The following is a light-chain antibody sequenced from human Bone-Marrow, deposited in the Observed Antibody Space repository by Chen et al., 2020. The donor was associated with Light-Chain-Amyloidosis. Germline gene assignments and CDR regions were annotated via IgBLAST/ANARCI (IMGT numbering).Light chain of an antibody. CDR3: QVWDRSSDRPV. CDR1: NIGTTS. Sequence: SYALTHPPSVSVAPGPAPTIACGGNNIGTTSVHWYQQTPGPAPLLFVYDDSDRPSGIPERLSGSNSGNTATLTISSVEAGDEADYYCQVWDRSSDRPVFGGGTKLTVL. CDR2: DDS. V-gene: IGLV3-21*02. J-gene: IGLJ3*02.